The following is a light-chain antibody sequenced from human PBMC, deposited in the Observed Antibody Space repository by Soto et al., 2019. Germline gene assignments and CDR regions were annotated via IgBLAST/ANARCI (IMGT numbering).Light chain of an antibody. J-gene: IGKJ4*01. Sequence: EIVLTQSPGTLSLSPGERATLSCRASHSVSSSYLAWYQQKPGQAPRLLIYGASSRATGIPDRFSGSGSGTAFTLTISNLQSEDFAVYYCQQYNEWPPLTFGGGTKVDIK. CDR1: HSVSSSY. V-gene: IGKV3-20*01. CDR2: GAS. CDR3: QQYNEWPPLT.